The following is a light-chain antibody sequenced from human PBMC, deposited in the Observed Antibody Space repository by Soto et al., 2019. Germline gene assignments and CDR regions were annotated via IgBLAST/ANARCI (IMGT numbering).Light chain of an antibody. CDR2: GAF. CDR3: QHSYSPAIT. CDR1: QSIDTY. J-gene: IGKJ4*01. V-gene: IGKV1-39*01. Sequence: DIQLTQSPASLSASLGDRVTISCRASQSIDTYLNWFQQKPGKVPKLLIYGAFSLYTGVPSRFSGSGSGTDFTLSISSLQPEDFATYFCQHSYSPAITFGGGTKVEI.